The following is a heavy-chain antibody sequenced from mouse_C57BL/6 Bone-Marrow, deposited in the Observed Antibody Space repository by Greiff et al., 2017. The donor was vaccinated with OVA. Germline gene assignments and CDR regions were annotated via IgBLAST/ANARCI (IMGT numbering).Heavy chain of an antibody. Sequence: EVQLVESGPGLVKPSQSLSLTCSVTGYSITSGYYWNWIRQFPGNKLEWMGYISYDGSNNYNPSLKNRISITRDTSKNQFFLKLNSVTTEDTATYYCAREEDYYGSSPFAYWGQGTLVTVSA. CDR1: GYSITSGYY. CDR2: ISYDGSN. CDR3: AREEDYYGSSPFAY. J-gene: IGHJ3*01. D-gene: IGHD1-1*01. V-gene: IGHV3-6*01.